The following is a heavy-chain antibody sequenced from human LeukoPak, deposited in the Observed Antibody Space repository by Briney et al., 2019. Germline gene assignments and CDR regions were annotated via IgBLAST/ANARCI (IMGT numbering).Heavy chain of an antibody. D-gene: IGHD4-17*01. CDR2: IKSKTDGGTT. V-gene: IGHV3-15*01. CDR1: GFTFSNAW. J-gene: IGHJ4*02. CDR3: AKDRATVPTLFDY. Sequence: GGSLRLSCAASGFTFSNAWMSWVRQAPGKGLEWVGRIKSKTDGGTTDYAAPVKGRFTISRDNSKNTLFLQMNSLRAEDTAIYYCAKDRATVPTLFDYWGQGTLVTVSS.